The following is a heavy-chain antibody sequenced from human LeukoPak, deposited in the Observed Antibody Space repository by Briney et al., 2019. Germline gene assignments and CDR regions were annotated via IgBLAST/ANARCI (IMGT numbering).Heavy chain of an antibody. CDR2: INAGNGNT. D-gene: IGHD3-22*01. CDR1: GYTFTTYT. Sequence: ASVKVSCKASGYTFTTYTMHWVRQAPGQRLEWMGWINAGNGNTKYSQKFQGRVTITRDTSASTAYMELSSLRSEDTAMYYCARDLGLSSGYAYYYYGRDVWGQGTTVIVSS. V-gene: IGHV1-3*01. CDR3: ARDLGLSSGYAYYYYGRDV. J-gene: IGHJ6*02.